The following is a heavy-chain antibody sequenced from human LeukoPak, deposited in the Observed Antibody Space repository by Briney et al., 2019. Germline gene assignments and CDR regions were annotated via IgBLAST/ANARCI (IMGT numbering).Heavy chain of an antibody. CDR3: ASGGLRYFDWLSPGRAFDI. Sequence: PSETLSLTCAVYGGSFSGYYWSWIRQPPGKGLEWIGEINHSGSTYYNPSLKSRVTISVDTSKNQFSLKLSSVTAADTAVYYCASGGLRYFDWLSPGRAFDIWGQGTMVTVSS. CDR2: INHSGST. CDR1: GGSFSGYY. V-gene: IGHV4-34*01. J-gene: IGHJ3*02. D-gene: IGHD3-9*01.